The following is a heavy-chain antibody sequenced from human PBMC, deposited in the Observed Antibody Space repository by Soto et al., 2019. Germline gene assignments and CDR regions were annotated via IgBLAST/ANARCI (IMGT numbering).Heavy chain of an antibody. Sequence: GSLRLSCEASGFTFSGYWMSWVRQAPGKGLGRVADIKHDGSVQYYVDSVKGRFTISRDNAKKLLYLQMNGLRAEDTALYYCARATYSNAWYRFDLWGQGTLVTVSS. J-gene: IGHJ4*02. CDR1: GFTFSGYW. CDR2: IKHDGSVQ. V-gene: IGHV3-7*03. CDR3: ARATYSNAWYRFDL. D-gene: IGHD4-4*01.